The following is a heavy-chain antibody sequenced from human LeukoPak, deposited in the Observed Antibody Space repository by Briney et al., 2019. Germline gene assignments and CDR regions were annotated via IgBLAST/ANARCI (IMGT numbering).Heavy chain of an antibody. D-gene: IGHD3-16*02. V-gene: IGHV3-74*01. CDR3: ARAGHYRFDY. CDR2: LNSDGSTT. CDR1: GFTVSTNY. Sequence: PGGSLRLSCAASGFTVSTNYMSWVRQAPGKGLEWVSRLNSDGSTTDYADSVKGRFSISRDNAKNTLYPQMNSLRAEDTAVYYCARAGHYRFDYWGQGTLVTVSS. J-gene: IGHJ4*02.